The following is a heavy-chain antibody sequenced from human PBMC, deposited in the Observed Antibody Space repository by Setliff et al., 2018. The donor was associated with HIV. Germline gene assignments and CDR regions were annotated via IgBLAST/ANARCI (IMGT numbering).Heavy chain of an antibody. V-gene: IGHV4-61*02. CDR3: ARDQADVYNYLLSGAFDF. D-gene: IGHD3-10*01. J-gene: IGHJ3*01. Sequence: SATLSLTCTVSGASISSGNYYWSWIRQPAGKGLEWIGRIYTSGSTNYNPSLKSRVIISLDTSKNQFSLKLSSVTAADTAVYYCARDQADVYNYLLSGAFDFWGQGAMVTVSS. CDR1: GASISSGNYY. CDR2: IYTSGST.